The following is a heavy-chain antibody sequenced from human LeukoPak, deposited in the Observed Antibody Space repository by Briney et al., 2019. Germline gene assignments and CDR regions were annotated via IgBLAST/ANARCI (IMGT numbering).Heavy chain of an antibody. V-gene: IGHV4-38-2*02. D-gene: IGHD3-10*01. Sequence: PSETLSLTCSVSGYSTSSGYYWGWIRQPPGKRLEWIGSIHHSGSTYYTPSLKSRVTISVDTSKNQFSLNLSSVTAADTAVYYCARVAPSGSGNYYTFDYWGQGTLVTVSS. J-gene: IGHJ4*02. CDR1: GYSTSSGYY. CDR2: IHHSGST. CDR3: ARVAPSGSGNYYTFDY.